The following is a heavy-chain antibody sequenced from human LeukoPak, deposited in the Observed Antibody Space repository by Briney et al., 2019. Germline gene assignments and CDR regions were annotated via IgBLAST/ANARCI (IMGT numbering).Heavy chain of an antibody. CDR1: GYTFTNYG. CDR2: ISAHDGTR. V-gene: IGHV1-18*01. Sequence: ASVKVSCKASGYTFTNYGITWVRQAPGQGLEWMGWISAHDGTRNYALKHEDRVTMTTDTSTSTAYMELSSLRSEDTAVYYCARAGYCSSTSCYYYYYMDVWGKGTTVTVSS. CDR3: ARAGYCSSTSCYYYYYMDV. J-gene: IGHJ6*03. D-gene: IGHD2-2*01.